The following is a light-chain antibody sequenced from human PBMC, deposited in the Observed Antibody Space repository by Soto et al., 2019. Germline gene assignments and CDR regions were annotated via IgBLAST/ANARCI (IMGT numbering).Light chain of an antibody. V-gene: IGLV1-44*01. CDR3: AAWDDSLNGLV. CDR2: GDN. CDR1: SSNIGSNT. Sequence: QAVVTQPPSASGTPGQRVTISCSGSSSNIGSNTVNWYQQLPGAAPKLLIYGDNQRPSGVPDRCSGSKSGTSASLAISGLQSEDEADYYCAAWDDSLNGLVFGGGTKVTVL. J-gene: IGLJ2*01.